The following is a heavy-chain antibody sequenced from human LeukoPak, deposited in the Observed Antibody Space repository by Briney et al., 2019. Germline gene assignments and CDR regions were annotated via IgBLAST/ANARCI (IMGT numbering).Heavy chain of an antibody. CDR1: GFTFSSYS. D-gene: IGHD6-6*01. CDR3: ARRHGSSWADFDY. CDR2: IYSSSKTI. J-gene: IGHJ4*02. Sequence: PAGSLRLSCAASGFTFSSYSMNWVRQAPGKGLEWVSYIYSSSKTIYNADSVKGRFTISRDNAKNSLYLQMNSLRDEDTAVYYCARRHGSSWADFDYWGQGTLVTVSS. V-gene: IGHV3-48*02.